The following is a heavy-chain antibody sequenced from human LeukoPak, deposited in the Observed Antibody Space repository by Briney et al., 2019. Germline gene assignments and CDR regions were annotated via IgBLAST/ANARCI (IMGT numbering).Heavy chain of an antibody. V-gene: IGHV3-21*01. CDR1: GFTFSSYS. J-gene: IGHJ4*02. D-gene: IGHD2-2*01. Sequence: GGSLRLSCAASGFTFSSYSMNWVRQAPGKGLEWVSSISSSSSYIYYADSVKGRFTISRDNAKNSLYLQMNSLRAEDTAVYYCAREKPEDIVVVPAATLDYWGQGTLVTVSS. CDR3: AREKPEDIVVVPAATLDY. CDR2: ISSSSSYI.